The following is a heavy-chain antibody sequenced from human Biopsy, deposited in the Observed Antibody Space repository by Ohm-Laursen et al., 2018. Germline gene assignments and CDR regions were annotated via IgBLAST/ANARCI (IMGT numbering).Heavy chain of an antibody. Sequence: GSSVKVSCNASGYDFSGYGINWVRQATGQGLEWMGWMNPNSGNTGYAQKFQGRVTMTRNTSISTAYMELSSLTSVDTAVYYCARDFNYDGGGSFNFDYWGQGTLVTVSS. CDR2: MNPNSGNT. V-gene: IGHV1-8*02. CDR1: GYDFSGYG. D-gene: IGHD3-22*01. J-gene: IGHJ4*02. CDR3: ARDFNYDGGGSFNFDY.